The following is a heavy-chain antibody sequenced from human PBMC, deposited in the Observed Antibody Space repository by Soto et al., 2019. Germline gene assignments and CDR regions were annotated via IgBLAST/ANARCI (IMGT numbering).Heavy chain of an antibody. Sequence: ASVKVSCKASGYTFTSYYMHWVRQAPGQGLEWMGIINPSGGSTSYAQKFQGRVTMTRDTSTSTVYMELSSLRSEDTAVYYCARDFMVRGVIIFGFDYWGQGTLVTVSS. CDR2: INPSGGST. CDR1: GYTFTSYY. D-gene: IGHD3-10*01. V-gene: IGHV1-46*01. J-gene: IGHJ4*02. CDR3: ARDFMVRGVIIFGFDY.